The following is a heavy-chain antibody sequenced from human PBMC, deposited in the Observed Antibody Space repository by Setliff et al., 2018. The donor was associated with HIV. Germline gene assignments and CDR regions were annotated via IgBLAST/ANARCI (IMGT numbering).Heavy chain of an antibody. Sequence: GGSLRLSCAASGFTFSSYWMHWVRQAPGKGLVWVSRINSGDDTYYADSVKGRFTISRDNSKNTLYLQMNSLRAEDTAVYYCARGFTAAAGPTGYWGQGTLVTVSS. V-gene: IGHV3-74*01. CDR1: GFTFSSYW. CDR2: INSGDDT. J-gene: IGHJ4*02. D-gene: IGHD6-13*01. CDR3: ARGFTAAAGPTGY.